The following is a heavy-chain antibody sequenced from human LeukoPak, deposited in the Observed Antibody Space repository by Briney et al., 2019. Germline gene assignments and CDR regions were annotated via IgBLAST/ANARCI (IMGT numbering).Heavy chain of an antibody. V-gene: IGHV3-7*03. Sequence: GGSLRLSCVASGFTFGKYWMSWVRQAPGKGLEWVANIKQDGSEKYYVDSVKGRFTISRDNAKNSLYLQMNSLRAEDTAVYYCARDLDCSGGSCYPDYGMDVWGQGTTVTVSS. J-gene: IGHJ6*02. D-gene: IGHD2-15*01. CDR2: IKQDGSEK. CDR1: GFTFGKYW. CDR3: ARDLDCSGGSCYPDYGMDV.